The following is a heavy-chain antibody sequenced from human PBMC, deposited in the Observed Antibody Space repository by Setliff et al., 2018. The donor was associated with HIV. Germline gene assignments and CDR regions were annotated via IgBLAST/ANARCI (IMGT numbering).Heavy chain of an antibody. D-gene: IGHD6-19*01. V-gene: IGHV4-39*02. CDR1: GGSISSAYYY. CDR3: SKDWPRGWNWFDP. CDR2: IYYSGGET. Sequence: SETLSLTCTVSGGSISSAYYYWGWIRQPPGKGLEWIGNIYYSGGETYYADSVKGRFTISRDNSKNTLYLQISSLRGEDTAVYYCSKDWPRGWNWFDPWGQGTLVTVSS. J-gene: IGHJ5*02.